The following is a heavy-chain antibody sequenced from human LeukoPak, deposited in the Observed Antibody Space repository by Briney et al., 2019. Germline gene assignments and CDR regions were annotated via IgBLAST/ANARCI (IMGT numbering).Heavy chain of an antibody. J-gene: IGHJ3*02. Sequence: SETLSLTCTVSGGSINSYYWSWIRQPPGKGLEWIGYIYYSGRTNYNPSLKSRVTISVDTSKNQFSLKLTSVTAADTAVYYCASSIAVAGNDAFDIWGRGTMVTVSS. V-gene: IGHV4-59*01. CDR1: GGSINSYY. CDR2: IYYSGRT. D-gene: IGHD6-19*01. CDR3: ASSIAVAGNDAFDI.